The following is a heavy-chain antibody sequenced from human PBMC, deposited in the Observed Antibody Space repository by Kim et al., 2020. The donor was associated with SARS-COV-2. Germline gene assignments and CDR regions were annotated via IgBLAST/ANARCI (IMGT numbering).Heavy chain of an antibody. V-gene: IGHV3-30*18. J-gene: IGHJ4*02. D-gene: IGHD3-22*01. CDR1: GFTFSSYG. CDR3: AKTRARGSSGYKGGVDY. Sequence: GGSLRLSCAASGFTFSSYGMHWVRQAPGKGLEWVAVISYDGSNKYYADSVKGRFTISRDNSKNTLYLQMNSLRAEDTAVYYCAKTRARGSSGYKGGVDYWGQGTLVTVSS. CDR2: ISYDGSNK.